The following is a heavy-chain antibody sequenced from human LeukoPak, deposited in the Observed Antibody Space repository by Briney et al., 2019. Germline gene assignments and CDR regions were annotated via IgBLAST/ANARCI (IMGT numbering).Heavy chain of an antibody. CDR1: GFTFSSYA. CDR2: ISGSGGST. V-gene: IGHV3-23*01. Sequence: GGSLRLSCAASGFTFSSYAMSWVRQAPGKGLEWVSAISGSGGSTYYADSVKGRFTISRDNSKNTLYLQMNSLRAEDTAVYYCAKRKAAYSSSWLFDYWGQGTLVTVSS. D-gene: IGHD6-13*01. CDR3: AKRKAAYSSSWLFDY. J-gene: IGHJ4*02.